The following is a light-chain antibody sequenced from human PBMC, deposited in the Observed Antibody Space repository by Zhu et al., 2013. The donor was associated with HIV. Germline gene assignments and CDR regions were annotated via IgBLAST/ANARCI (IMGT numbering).Light chain of an antibody. CDR3: QHYGSPQS. CDR2: SAS. J-gene: IGKJ2*03. Sequence: EIVLTQSPGTLSLSPGERATLSCRASQSVGSIYLAWYQQKPGQAPRLLLYSASKRATGIPDRFSGSGSGTDFTLTINRLEPEDFAVYYCQHYGSPQSFGQGTKLDI. CDR1: QSVGSIY. V-gene: IGKV3-20*01.